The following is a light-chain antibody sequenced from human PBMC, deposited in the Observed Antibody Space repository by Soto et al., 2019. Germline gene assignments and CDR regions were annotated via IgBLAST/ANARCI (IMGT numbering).Light chain of an antibody. CDR2: EVT. V-gene: IGLV2-8*01. J-gene: IGLJ1*01. CDR3: SSYAGSNNFV. Sequence: QSVLTQPPSASGTPGQSVTISCTGTSSDVGTYKYVSWHQQHPGKAPKLMIYEVTKRPSGVPDRFSGSKSGNTDSLTVSGLQAEDEADYYCSSYAGSNNFVFGTGTKVTGL. CDR1: SSDVGTYKY.